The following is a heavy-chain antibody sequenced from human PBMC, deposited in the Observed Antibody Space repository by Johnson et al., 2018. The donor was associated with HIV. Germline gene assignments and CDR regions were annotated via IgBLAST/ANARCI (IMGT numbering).Heavy chain of an antibody. Sequence: VQLVESGGGLVQPGGSLRLSCAASGFNFRTYGIHWVRQAPGKGLEWVANIWEDGGETKYADSVKGRFTIYRVNAKNSIYLQMNSLRPEDTAVYYCARDCGSSCTFDIWGQGTMVTVSS. D-gene: IGHD6-6*01. CDR3: ARDCGSSCTFDI. V-gene: IGHV3-7*03. CDR1: GFNFRTYG. J-gene: IGHJ3*02. CDR2: IWEDGGET.